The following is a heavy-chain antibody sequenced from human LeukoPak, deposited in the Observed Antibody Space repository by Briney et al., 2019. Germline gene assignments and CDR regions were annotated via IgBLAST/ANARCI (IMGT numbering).Heavy chain of an antibody. CDR3: AKSLLGIAFDI. V-gene: IGHV3-20*04. CDR1: GFTFDDYG. CDR2: INWNGGST. D-gene: IGHD1-26*01. J-gene: IGHJ3*02. Sequence: GGSLRLFCAASGFTFDDYGMSWVRQAPGKGLEWVSGINWNGGSTGYADSVKGRFTISRDNAKNSLYLQMNSLRAEDTALYYCAKSLLGIAFDIWGQGTMVTVSS.